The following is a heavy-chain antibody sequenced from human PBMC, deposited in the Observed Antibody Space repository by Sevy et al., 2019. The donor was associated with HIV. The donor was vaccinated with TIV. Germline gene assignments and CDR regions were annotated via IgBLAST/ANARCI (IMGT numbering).Heavy chain of an antibody. Sequence: ASVKVSCKASGYTFTGYYMHWVRQAPGQGLEWMGRINPNSGGTNYAQKFQGGVTMTRDTSISTAYMELSRLGSDDTAVYYCARDQYCSGGSCYWFDPWGQGTLVTVSS. CDR1: GYTFTGYY. V-gene: IGHV1-2*06. CDR2: INPNSGGT. J-gene: IGHJ5*02. CDR3: ARDQYCSGGSCYWFDP. D-gene: IGHD2-15*01.